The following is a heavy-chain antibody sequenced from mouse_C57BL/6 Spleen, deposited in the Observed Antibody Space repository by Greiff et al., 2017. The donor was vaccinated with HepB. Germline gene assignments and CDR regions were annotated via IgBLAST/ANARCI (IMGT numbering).Heavy chain of an antibody. D-gene: IGHD3-2*02. Sequence: QVHVKQSGAELVRPGTSVKMSCKASGYTFTNYWIGWAKQRPGHGLEWIGDIYPGGGYTNYNEKFKGKATLTADKSSSTAYMQFSSLTSEDSAIYYCASGDSSGYGAMDYWGQGTSVTVSS. V-gene: IGHV1-63*01. CDR1: GYTFTNYW. J-gene: IGHJ4*01. CDR2: IYPGGGYT. CDR3: ASGDSSGYGAMDY.